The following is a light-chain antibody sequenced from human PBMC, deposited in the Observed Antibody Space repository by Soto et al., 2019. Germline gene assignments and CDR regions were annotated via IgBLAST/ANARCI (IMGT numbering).Light chain of an antibody. Sequence: EMVLTQSPGTLSLSPGERATLSCRASQVVTNSYLAWYQQKPGQARRLLMHGVSNRATGIPDRFSGSGSGTDFTLTISRLEPEDFAVYFCQHYGSSPLTFGGGTKVEIK. J-gene: IGKJ4*01. CDR2: GVS. CDR1: QVVTNSY. V-gene: IGKV3-20*01. CDR3: QHYGSSPLT.